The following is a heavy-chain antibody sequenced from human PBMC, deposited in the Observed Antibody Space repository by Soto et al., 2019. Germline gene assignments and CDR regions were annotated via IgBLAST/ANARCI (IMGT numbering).Heavy chain of an antibody. CDR2: MNYRGIT. CDR3: ARDGLPGGDAFDI. Sequence: QVQLQESGPGLLKPSQTLSLTCTVSGGSIRSDGYYWSWIRQRPGKGLEWIGYMNYRGITYYNPSLKSRLTISEDTSKNPSSLNLYSVTAADTAVYYCARDGLPGGDAFDIWGQGTMVVVSS. D-gene: IGHD3-10*01. CDR1: GGSIRSDGYY. J-gene: IGHJ3*02. V-gene: IGHV4-31*03.